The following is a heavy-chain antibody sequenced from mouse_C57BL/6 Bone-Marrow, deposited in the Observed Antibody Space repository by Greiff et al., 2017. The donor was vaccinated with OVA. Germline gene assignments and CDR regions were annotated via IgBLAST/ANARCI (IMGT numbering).Heavy chain of an antibody. J-gene: IGHJ4*01. CDR2: ISYDGSN. V-gene: IGHV3-6*01. CDR1: GYSITSGYY. CDR3: AREGYYYGSRDYYAMDY. Sequence: EVKLQESGPGLVKPSQSLSLTCSVTGYSITSGYYWNWIRQFPGNKLEWMGYISYDGSNNYNPSLKNRISITRDTSKNQFFLKLNSVTTEDTATYYCAREGYYYGSRDYYAMDYWGQGTSVTVSS. D-gene: IGHD1-1*01.